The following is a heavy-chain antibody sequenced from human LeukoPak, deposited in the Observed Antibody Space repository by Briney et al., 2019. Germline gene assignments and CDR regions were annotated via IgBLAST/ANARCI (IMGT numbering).Heavy chain of an antibody. Sequence: GASVKVSCKASGYTFTSYGISWVRQAPGQGLEWMGWISAYNGNTNYAQKLQGRVTITTDTSTSTAYMELRSLRSDDTAVYYCASVSSGWYFDYWGQGTLVTVSS. CDR3: ASVSSGWYFDY. CDR2: ISAYNGNT. CDR1: GYTFTSYG. V-gene: IGHV1-18*01. J-gene: IGHJ4*02. D-gene: IGHD6-19*01.